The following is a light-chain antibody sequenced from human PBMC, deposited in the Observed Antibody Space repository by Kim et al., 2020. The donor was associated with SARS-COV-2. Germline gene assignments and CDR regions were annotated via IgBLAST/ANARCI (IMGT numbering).Light chain of an antibody. CDR2: GAS. CDR1: QRVGSSY. V-gene: IGKV3-20*01. Sequence: PGEGATLPSRGSQRVGSSYLAWYQQKPGQRPRLLIYGASTRATGIPDRSSGSGSGTDFTLTSSRLEPEDIAVYYCQQYASVPPWTFGQGTKVDIK. J-gene: IGKJ1*01. CDR3: QQYASVPPWT.